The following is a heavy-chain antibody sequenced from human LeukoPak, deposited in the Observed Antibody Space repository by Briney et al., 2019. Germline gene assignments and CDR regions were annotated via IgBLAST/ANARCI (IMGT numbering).Heavy chain of an antibody. V-gene: IGHV4-4*07. CDR3: ARSYSSNWSGICEY. CDR1: GGSISSYY. CDR2: IYTSGNT. J-gene: IGHJ4*02. D-gene: IGHD6-13*01. Sequence: PSETLSLTCSVSGGSISSYYWNWIRQPAGKGLEWIGRIYTSGNTDYNPSLKSRVTMSVDTSKNQFSLRLSSVTAADTAVYYCARSYSSNWSGICEYRGQGTLVTVSS.